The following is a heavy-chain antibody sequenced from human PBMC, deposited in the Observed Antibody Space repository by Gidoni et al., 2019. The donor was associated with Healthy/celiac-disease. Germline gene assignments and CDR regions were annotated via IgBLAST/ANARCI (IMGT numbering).Heavy chain of an antibody. CDR1: GFTFSSYS. CDR2: ISSSSSYI. Sequence: EVQLVESGGGLVKPGGSLRLSCAASGFTFSSYSMNWVRQAPGKGLGWVSSISSSSSYIYYADSVKGRFTISRDNAKNSLYLQMNSLRAEDTAVYYCASIADYCSSTSCSDNDAFDIWGQGTMVTVSS. V-gene: IGHV3-21*01. D-gene: IGHD2-2*01. CDR3: ASIADYCSSTSCSDNDAFDI. J-gene: IGHJ3*02.